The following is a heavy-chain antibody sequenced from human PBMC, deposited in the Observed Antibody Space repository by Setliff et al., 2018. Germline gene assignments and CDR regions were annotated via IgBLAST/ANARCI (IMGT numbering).Heavy chain of an antibody. V-gene: IGHV4-59*12. CDR3: ARKGISALSGAFDM. Sequence: PSETLSLTCSVSGDSMSFSYWSWIRQPPGKGLEWIGYIYYSGSTDSHPSLKSRVSISIDTSKNQFSLKLSSVTAADTAVYYCARKGISALSGAFDMWGQGTMVTVSS. CDR1: GDSMSFSY. CDR2: IYYSGST. J-gene: IGHJ3*02. D-gene: IGHD1-26*01.